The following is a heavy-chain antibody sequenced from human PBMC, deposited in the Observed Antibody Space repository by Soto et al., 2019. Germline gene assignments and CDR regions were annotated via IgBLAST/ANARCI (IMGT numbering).Heavy chain of an antibody. J-gene: IGHJ5*02. Sequence: ASVKVSCKASGYTFTSYAMHWVRQAPGQRLEWMGWINAGNGNTKYSQKFQGRVTIPRDTSASTAYMELSSLRSEDTAVYYCARDTTAAGHNWFDPWGQGTLVTVSS. D-gene: IGHD6-13*01. CDR1: GYTFTSYA. CDR3: ARDTTAAGHNWFDP. CDR2: INAGNGNT. V-gene: IGHV1-3*01.